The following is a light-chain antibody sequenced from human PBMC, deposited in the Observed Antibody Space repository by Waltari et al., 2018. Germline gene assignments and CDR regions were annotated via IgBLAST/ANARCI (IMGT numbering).Light chain of an antibody. J-gene: IGLJ3*02. CDR1: TLSKEY. V-gene: IGLV3-25*03. CDR2: KDT. CDR3: QSPSTSGSYHWL. Sequence: SYALTQPPSVAVSPGQTVRTTCSGSTLSKEYTYWYQQKPGQAPILLIYKDTKRPSGIPERFSGSTSGTTVTLTITGVQAEDEAAYYCQSPSTSGSYHWLFGGGTKVTVL.